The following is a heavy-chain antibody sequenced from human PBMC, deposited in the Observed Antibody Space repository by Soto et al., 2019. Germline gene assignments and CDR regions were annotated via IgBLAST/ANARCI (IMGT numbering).Heavy chain of an antibody. CDR2: IYYSGST. J-gene: IGHJ6*02. V-gene: IGHV4-31*03. D-gene: IGHD2-15*01. CDR1: GGSISSGGYY. Sequence: PSETLSLTCTVSGGSISSGGYYWSWIRQHPGKGLEWIGYIYYSGSTYYNPSLKNRVTISVDTSKNQFSLKLSSVTAADTAVYYCARDGCSGGSCYSWGRTNKYYYYGMDVWGQGTTVTVSS. CDR3: ARDGCSGGSCYSWGRTNKYYYYGMDV.